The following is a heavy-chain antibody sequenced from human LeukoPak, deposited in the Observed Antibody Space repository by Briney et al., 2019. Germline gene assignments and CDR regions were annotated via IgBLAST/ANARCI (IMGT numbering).Heavy chain of an antibody. CDR1: GYSISSGYY. J-gene: IGHJ4*02. CDR3: ARGYYDSSGYGY. V-gene: IGHV4-38-2*02. Sequence: SETLSLTCTVSGYSISSGYYWGWIRQPPGKGLEWIGSIYHSGSTYYNPSLKSRVTISVDTSKNQFSLKLSSVTAADTAVYYCARGYYDSSGYGYWGQGTLVTVSS. CDR2: IYHSGST. D-gene: IGHD3-22*01.